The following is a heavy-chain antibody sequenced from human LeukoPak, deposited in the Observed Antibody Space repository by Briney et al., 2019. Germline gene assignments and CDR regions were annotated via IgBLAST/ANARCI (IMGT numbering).Heavy chain of an antibody. D-gene: IGHD1-26*01. J-gene: IGHJ4*02. Sequence: GGSLRLSCAASGFILSTYGMHWVRQAPGKGLEWVADISYDGSNKYYADSVKGRFTISRDNSKNTLYLQMNSLRAEDTAVYYCAKDWVPIVGATGGFDYWGQGTLVTVSS. CDR2: ISYDGSNK. CDR3: AKDWVPIVGATGGFDY. V-gene: IGHV3-30*18. CDR1: GFILSTYG.